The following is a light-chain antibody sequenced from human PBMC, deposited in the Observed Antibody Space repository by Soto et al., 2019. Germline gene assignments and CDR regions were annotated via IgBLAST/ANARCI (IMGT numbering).Light chain of an antibody. CDR1: ALAKQY. V-gene: IGLV3-25*03. CDR2: KDS. J-gene: IGLJ2*01. CDR3: QSADSSGTYVI. Sequence: SYELTQAPSVSVSPGQTARITCSGDALAKQYAYWYQQKPGQAPVLAIYKDSERPSGIPERFSGSSSGTTVTLTISGVQAEDEADHYCQSADSSGTYVIFGGGTKLTVL.